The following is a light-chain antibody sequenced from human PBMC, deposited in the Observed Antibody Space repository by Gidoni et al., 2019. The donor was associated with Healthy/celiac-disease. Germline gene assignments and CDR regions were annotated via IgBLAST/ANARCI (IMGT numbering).Light chain of an antibody. CDR1: NIGSKS. CDR2: DDS. CDR3: QVWDSSSDHRVV. Sequence: SYVLTQQHSVSVAPGQTARITCGGTNIGSKSVHWYQPTPGQAPVLVVYDDSDRPSGIPERFSGSNSGNTATLTISRVEAGDEADYYCQVWDSSSDHRVVFGGGTKLTVL. V-gene: IGLV3-21*02. J-gene: IGLJ2*01.